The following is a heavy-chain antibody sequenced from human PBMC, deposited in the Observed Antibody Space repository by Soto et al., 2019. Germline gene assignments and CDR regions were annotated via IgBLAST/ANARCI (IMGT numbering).Heavy chain of an antibody. CDR2: ISGSGGST. Sequence: GGSLSLSCAASGFTFSSYAMSWVRQAPGKGLEWVSAISGSGGSTYYADSVKGRFTISRDNSKNTLYLQMNSLRAEDTAVYYCAKDRDIILWFGTDDAFDIWGQGTMVTVSS. CDR3: AKDRDIILWFGTDDAFDI. D-gene: IGHD3-10*01. J-gene: IGHJ3*02. V-gene: IGHV3-23*01. CDR1: GFTFSSYA.